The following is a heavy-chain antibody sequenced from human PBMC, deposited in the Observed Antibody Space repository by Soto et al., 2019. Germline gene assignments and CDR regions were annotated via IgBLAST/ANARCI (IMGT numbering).Heavy chain of an antibody. J-gene: IGHJ3*02. CDR2: LSGSGYST. CDR1: GFSFSSYS. Sequence: VQLLESGGGLVQPGGSLRLSCAASGFSFSSYSMSWVRQRPGKGLEWVSGLSGSGYSTYYAASVKGRFTISRDNSENTLYLEMQSLRGEDTAVYYCAKSWGDTWQQSAFDIWGQGTMVTVSS. CDR3: AKSWGDTWQQSAFDI. V-gene: IGHV3-23*01. D-gene: IGHD5-18*01.